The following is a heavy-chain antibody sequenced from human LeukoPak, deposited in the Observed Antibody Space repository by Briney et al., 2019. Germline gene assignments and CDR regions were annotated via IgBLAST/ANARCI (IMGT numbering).Heavy chain of an antibody. J-gene: IGHJ1*01. CDR3: ARDYGSANAEYFQH. CDR1: GLTVSSYG. V-gene: IGHV3-48*04. CDR2: ISSSGSTI. D-gene: IGHD1-26*01. Sequence: AGESLRLSCGASGLTVSSYGTSWVRQAPGKGLEWVSYISSSGSTIYNADSKGRFTISRDNAKNSLYLQMNSLRAEDTAVYYCARDYGSANAEYFQHWGQGTLVTVSS.